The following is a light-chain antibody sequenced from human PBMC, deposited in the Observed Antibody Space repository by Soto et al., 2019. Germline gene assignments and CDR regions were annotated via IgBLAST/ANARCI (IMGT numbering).Light chain of an antibody. J-gene: IGKJ2*01. CDR3: QERGHWPPYT. Sequence: IVLTQSPATLSLSPGERASLSCRASQDITNYLAWYQQKPGQAPRLLIYDASNRATGIPARFSGSGSGTDFTLTISSLEPEDFAVYYCQERGHWPPYTFGQGTKLEIK. V-gene: IGKV3-11*01. CDR2: DAS. CDR1: QDITNY.